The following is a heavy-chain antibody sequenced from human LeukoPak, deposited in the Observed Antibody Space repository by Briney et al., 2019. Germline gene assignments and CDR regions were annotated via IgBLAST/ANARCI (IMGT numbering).Heavy chain of an antibody. J-gene: IGHJ1*01. V-gene: IGHV3-21*01. Sequence: GGSLRLSCAASGFTFSSYSMNWVRQAPGKGLEWVSSISSSSSYIYYADSVKGRFTISRDNAKNSLYLQMNSLRAEDTAVYYCAREYYYDSSGYYYDRSGYFQHWGQGTLVTVSS. D-gene: IGHD3-22*01. CDR2: ISSSSSYI. CDR3: AREYYYDSSGYYYDRSGYFQH. CDR1: GFTFSSYS.